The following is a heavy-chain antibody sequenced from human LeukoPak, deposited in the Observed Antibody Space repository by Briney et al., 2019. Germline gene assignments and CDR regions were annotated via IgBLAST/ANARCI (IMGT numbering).Heavy chain of an antibody. CDR1: GFTFDDYA. Sequence: GGSLRLSCAASGFTFDDYAMHWVRQAPGKGLDWVSSISWNSGTLGYADSVKGRFTISRDNAKNSLYLQMNSLRAEDMAFYYCAKAGCSSTSCYANYWGQGALVTVSS. CDR3: AKAGCSSTSCYANY. D-gene: IGHD2-2*01. V-gene: IGHV3-9*03. CDR2: ISWNSGTL. J-gene: IGHJ4*02.